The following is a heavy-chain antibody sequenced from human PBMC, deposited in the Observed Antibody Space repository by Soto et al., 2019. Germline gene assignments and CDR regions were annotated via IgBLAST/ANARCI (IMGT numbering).Heavy chain of an antibody. V-gene: IGHV4-39*01. CDR2: ITYDGTT. Sequence: PSETLSLTCSVSGGSISSNHYYWGWIRQPPGKGLEWIGSITYDGTTYHNSSLKSRVTISVDTSKSQFSLKLTSVTAADRAVYYCARGSVDTVDSSGFYEYWGQGTPVTVSS. CDR1: GGSISSNHYY. D-gene: IGHD3-22*01. CDR3: ARGSVDTVDSSGFYEY. J-gene: IGHJ4*02.